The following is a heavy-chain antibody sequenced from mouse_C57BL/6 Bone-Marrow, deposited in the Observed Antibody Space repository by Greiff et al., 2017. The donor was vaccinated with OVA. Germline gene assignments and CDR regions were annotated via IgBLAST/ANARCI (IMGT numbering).Heavy chain of an antibody. CDR2: IYYSGTI. J-gene: IGHJ4*01. D-gene: IGHD2-4*01. Sequence: EVKLVESGPGLVKPSQTVFLTCTVTGISITTGNYRWSWIRQFPGNKLEWIGYIYYSGTITYNPSLTSRTTITRDTPKNQFFLEMNSLTAEDTATYYCARDGDYDRGYYAMDYWGQGTSVTVSS. V-gene: IGHV3-5*01. CDR3: ARDGDYDRGYYAMDY. CDR1: GISITTGNYR.